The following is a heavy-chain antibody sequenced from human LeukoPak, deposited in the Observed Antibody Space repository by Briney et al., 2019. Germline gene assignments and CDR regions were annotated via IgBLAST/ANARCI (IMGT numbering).Heavy chain of an antibody. Sequence: IRQPPGKGLEWIGEINHSGSTNYNPSLKSRVTISVDTSKNQFSLKLSSVTAADTAVYYCARGPGYGSGSYYNASFDYWGQGTLVTVSS. D-gene: IGHD3-10*01. J-gene: IGHJ4*02. V-gene: IGHV4-34*01. CDR3: ARGPGYGSGSYYNASFDY. CDR2: INHSGST.